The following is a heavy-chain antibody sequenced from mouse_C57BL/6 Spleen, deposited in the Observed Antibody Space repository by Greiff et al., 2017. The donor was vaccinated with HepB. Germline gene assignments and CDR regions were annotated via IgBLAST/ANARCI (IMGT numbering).Heavy chain of an antibody. CDR3: ARWVDYYGHFDY. D-gene: IGHD1-1*01. Sequence: VQLQQSGAELVKPGASVKISCKASGYAFSSYWMNWVKQRPGKGLEWIGQIYPGDGDTNYNGKFKGKATLTADKSSSTAYMQLSSLTSEDSAVYFCARWVDYYGHFDYWGQGTTLTVSS. V-gene: IGHV1-80*01. J-gene: IGHJ2*01. CDR1: GYAFSSYW. CDR2: IYPGDGDT.